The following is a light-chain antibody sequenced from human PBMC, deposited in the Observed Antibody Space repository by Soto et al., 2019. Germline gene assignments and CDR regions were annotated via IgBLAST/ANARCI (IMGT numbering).Light chain of an antibody. Sequence: EIVMTQSPATLSVSPGDRATLSCRASQSVSNNYLAWYQQKPGQAPRLLIYGASTRAPGFPARFSGSGSGTDFTLTISSLQSEDFAVYYCQQYNNWPWTFGQGTKVDIK. V-gene: IGKV3-15*01. CDR1: QSVSNN. CDR2: GAS. J-gene: IGKJ1*01. CDR3: QQYNNWPWT.